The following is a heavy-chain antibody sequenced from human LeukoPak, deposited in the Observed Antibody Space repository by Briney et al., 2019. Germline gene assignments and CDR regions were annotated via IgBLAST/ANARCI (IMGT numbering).Heavy chain of an antibody. J-gene: IGHJ3*01. Sequence: PGGSLRLSCAASGFTFIKYAMSWVRQAPGKGLEWVSAVSGNGDTTYYADSVKGRFSVSRDTSKNRLYLQMSSLRAEDTAVYYCAIDTGSTVAFDLWGQGTMVTVSS. CDR1: GFTFIKYA. CDR3: AIDTGSTVAFDL. V-gene: IGHV3-23*01. CDR2: VSGNGDTT. D-gene: IGHD2-2*01.